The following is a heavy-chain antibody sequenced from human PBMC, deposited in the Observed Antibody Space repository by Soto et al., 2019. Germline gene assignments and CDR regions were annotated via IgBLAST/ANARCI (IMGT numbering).Heavy chain of an antibody. CDR1: GGTFSSYA. CDR3: AREDCSGGSCSIDY. J-gene: IGHJ4*02. D-gene: IGHD2-15*01. Sequence: QVQLVQSGAEVKKPGSSVKVSCKASGGTFSSYAISRVRQAPGQGLEWMGGIIPIFGTANYAQKFQGRVTITADESTSTAYMELSSLRSEDTAVYYCAREDCSGGSCSIDYWGQGTLVTVSS. V-gene: IGHV1-69*12. CDR2: IIPIFGTA.